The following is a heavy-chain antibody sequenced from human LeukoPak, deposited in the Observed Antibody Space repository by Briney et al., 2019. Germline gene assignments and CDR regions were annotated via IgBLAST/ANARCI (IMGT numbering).Heavy chain of an antibody. CDR2: INPNSGGT. CDR1: GYTFTGYY. V-gene: IGHV1-2*02. D-gene: IGHD1-26*01. J-gene: IGHJ5*02. CDR3: AREQRLSGSYYWFDP. Sequence: ASVKVSCKASGYTFTGYYMHWVRQAPGQGLEWMGWINPNSGGTNYAQKFQGRVTMTRDTSISTAYMELSRLRSDDTAVYYCAREQRLSGSYYWFDPWGQGTLVTVSS.